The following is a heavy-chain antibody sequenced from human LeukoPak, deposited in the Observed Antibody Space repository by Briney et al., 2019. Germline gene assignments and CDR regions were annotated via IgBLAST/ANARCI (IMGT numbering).Heavy chain of an antibody. Sequence: SETLSLTCTVSGGSISSYYWSWIRQPPGKGLEWIGYIYYSGSTNYNPSLKSRVTISVDTSKNQFSLKLSSVTAADTAVYYCARPVEMATIGPFDYWGQGTLVTVSS. V-gene: IGHV4-59*08. CDR2: IYYSGST. CDR3: ARPVEMATIGPFDY. J-gene: IGHJ4*02. CDR1: GGSISSYY. D-gene: IGHD5-24*01.